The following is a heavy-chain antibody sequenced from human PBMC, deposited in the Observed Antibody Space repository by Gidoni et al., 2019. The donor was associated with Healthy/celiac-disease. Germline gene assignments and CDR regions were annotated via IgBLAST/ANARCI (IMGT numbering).Heavy chain of an antibody. CDR3: AKDLQGGLLVPDAFDI. J-gene: IGHJ3*02. V-gene: IGHV3-23*01. Sequence: EVQLLESGGGLVQPGGSLRVSCAASGFTFSSYAMSWVRQAPGKGLEWVSAISGSGGSTYYADSVKGRFTISRDNSKNTLYLQMNSLRAEDTAVYYCAKDLQGGLLVPDAFDIWGQGTMVTVSS. CDR2: ISGSGGST. CDR1: GFTFSSYA. D-gene: IGHD2-8*02.